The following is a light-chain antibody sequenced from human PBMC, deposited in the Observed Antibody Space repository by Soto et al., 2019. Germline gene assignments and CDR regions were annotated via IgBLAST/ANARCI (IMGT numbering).Light chain of an antibody. CDR2: DSS. V-gene: IGKV3-11*01. CDR1: QNVGNY. Sequence: EIVLTQSPDTLSLFPGERATLSCRASQNVGNYLAWYQEKPGQAPRLLISDSSNRATGIPARFSGSGSGTDFTLTISGLATDDFAIYFCQQRADWPITSGPRPKVDIK. CDR3: QQRADWPIT. J-gene: IGKJ3*01.